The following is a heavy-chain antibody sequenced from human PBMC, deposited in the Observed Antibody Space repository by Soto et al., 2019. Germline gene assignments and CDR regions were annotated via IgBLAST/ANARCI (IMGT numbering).Heavy chain of an antibody. CDR3: ATSVVVPAATSGSFDY. CDR1: GGTFSSYT. V-gene: IGHV1-69*02. D-gene: IGHD2-2*01. J-gene: IGHJ4*02. Sequence: GASVKVSCKASGGTFSSYTISWVRQAPGQGLEWMGRIIPILGIANYAQKSRGRVTITADKSTSTAYMELSSLRSEDTAVYYCATSVVVPAATSGSFDYWGQGTLVTVSS. CDR2: IIPILGIA.